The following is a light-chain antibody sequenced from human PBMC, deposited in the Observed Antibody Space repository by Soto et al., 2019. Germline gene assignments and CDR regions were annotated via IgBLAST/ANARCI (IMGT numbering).Light chain of an antibody. V-gene: IGKV1-39*01. J-gene: IGKJ5*01. CDR3: QRGYTSSIT. Sequence: DIQMTQSPSSLSASVGDRVTITCRASQTINTYLHWYQQKPGKVPKLLIYAASSLQSGVPSRFSGSGSGTDFTLTSSGLQPEDFATYYCQRGYTSSITFGQGTRLEIK. CDR2: AAS. CDR1: QTINTY.